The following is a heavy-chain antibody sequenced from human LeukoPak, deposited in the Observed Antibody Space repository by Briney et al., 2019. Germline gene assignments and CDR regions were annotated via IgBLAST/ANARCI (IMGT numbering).Heavy chain of an antibody. Sequence: GGSLRLSCAASGFTFSSYGMHWVRQAPGKGLEWVAVIWYDGSNKYYADYVKGRFTISRDNSKNTLYLQMNSLRAEDTAVYYCAKDTRGIAVAGNFDYWGQGTLVTVSS. V-gene: IGHV3-33*06. CDR1: GFTFSSYG. CDR2: IWYDGSNK. D-gene: IGHD6-19*01. J-gene: IGHJ4*02. CDR3: AKDTRGIAVAGNFDY.